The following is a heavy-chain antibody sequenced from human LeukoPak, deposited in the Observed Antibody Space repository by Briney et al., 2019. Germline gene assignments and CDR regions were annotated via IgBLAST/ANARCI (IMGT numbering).Heavy chain of an antibody. CDR3: ARERRIAAAFDY. V-gene: IGHV4-59*01. D-gene: IGHD6-13*01. CDR2: IYYSGST. J-gene: IGHJ4*02. Sequence: SETLSLTCTVSGGSISSYYWSWIQQPPGKGLEWIGYIYYSGSTNYNPSLKSRVTISVDTSKNQFSLKLSSVTAADTAVYYCARERRIAAAFDYWGQGTLVTVSS. CDR1: GGSISSYY.